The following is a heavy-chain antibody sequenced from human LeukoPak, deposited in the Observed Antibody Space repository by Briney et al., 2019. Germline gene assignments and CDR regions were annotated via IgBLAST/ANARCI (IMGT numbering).Heavy chain of an antibody. V-gene: IGHV1-69*13. D-gene: IGHD5-24*01. J-gene: IGHJ3*02. CDR1: GGTFSSYA. Sequence: ASVKVSCKASGGTFSSYAISWVRQAPGQGLEWMGGIIPIFATANYAQKFQGRVTITADESTSTVYMELSSLRSEDTAVYYCARSDFGPWQQLVLAFDIWGQGTMVTVSS. CDR2: IIPIFATA. CDR3: ARSDFGPWQQLVLAFDI.